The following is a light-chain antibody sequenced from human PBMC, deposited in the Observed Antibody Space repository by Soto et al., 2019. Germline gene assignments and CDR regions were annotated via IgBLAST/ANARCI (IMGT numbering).Light chain of an antibody. Sequence: EIVLTQSPATLSLSPGERATLSCRSSQIVSSSYLAWYQQKPGQAPRLLIYGASSGATGIPDRFSGSGSGTDFTLTISRLEPEDFAVYYCQQYDSSPLTFGQGTKVDIK. V-gene: IGKV3-20*01. J-gene: IGKJ1*01. CDR1: QIVSSSY. CDR2: GAS. CDR3: QQYDSSPLT.